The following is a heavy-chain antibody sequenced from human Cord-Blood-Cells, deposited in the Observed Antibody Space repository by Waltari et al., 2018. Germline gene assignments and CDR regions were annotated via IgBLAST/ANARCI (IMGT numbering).Heavy chain of an antibody. CDR1: GFTFSSYW. V-gene: IGHV3-74*01. CDR3: ASERRNLGINY. D-gene: IGHD7-27*01. J-gene: IGHJ4*02. CDR2: INSDRQST. Sequence: EVQLVESGGGLVQPGGSLRLSCAASGFTFSSYWMHGVRQAPGKGLVWVSRINSDRQSTRYSDSVMGRFIIYRDNAKNTLYLQLNSLRAEDTAVYYCASERRNLGINYTVQRTLFTVSS.